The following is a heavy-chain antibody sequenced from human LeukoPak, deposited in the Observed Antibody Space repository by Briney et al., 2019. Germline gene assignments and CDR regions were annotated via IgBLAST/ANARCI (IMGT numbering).Heavy chain of an antibody. CDR1: GGSISSSNW. D-gene: IGHD3-9*01. CDR3: ARARSYDILTGYYFDY. V-gene: IGHV4-4*02. J-gene: IGHJ4*02. CDR2: IYHSGST. Sequence: SETLSLTCAVSGGSISSSNWWSWVRQPPGKGLEWIGEIYHSGSTNYNPSLKSRVTISVDKSKNQFSLKLSSVTAADTAVYYCARARSYDILTGYYFDYWGQGTLVTVSS.